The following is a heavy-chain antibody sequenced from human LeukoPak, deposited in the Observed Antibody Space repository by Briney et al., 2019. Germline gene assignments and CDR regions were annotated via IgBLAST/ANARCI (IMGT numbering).Heavy chain of an antibody. J-gene: IGHJ4*02. CDR2: IYHSGST. V-gene: IGHV4-39*07. CDR3: ASLRDGYNYRYFDY. Sequence: SETLSLTCTVSGGSISSSSYYWGWIRQPPGKGLEGIGSIYHSGSTYYNPSLKSRVTISVDTSKNQFSLKLSSVTAADTAVYYCASLRDGYNYRYFDYWGQGTLVTVSS. CDR1: GGSISSSSYY. D-gene: IGHD5-24*01.